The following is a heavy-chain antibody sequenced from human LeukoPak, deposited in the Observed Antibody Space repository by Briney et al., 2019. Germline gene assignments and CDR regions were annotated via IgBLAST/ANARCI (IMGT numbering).Heavy chain of an antibody. CDR1: GGSISSSSDY. CDR3: ARQSLPMVRGVITPLFDY. V-gene: IGHV4-39*01. Sequence: PSETLSLTCTVSGGSISSSSDYWGWIRQPPGKGLEWIGSIYYSGSTYYNPSLKSRVTISVDTSKNQFSLKLSSVTAADTAVYYCARQSLPMVRGVITPLFDYWGQGTLVTVSS. D-gene: IGHD3-10*01. J-gene: IGHJ4*02. CDR2: IYYSGST.